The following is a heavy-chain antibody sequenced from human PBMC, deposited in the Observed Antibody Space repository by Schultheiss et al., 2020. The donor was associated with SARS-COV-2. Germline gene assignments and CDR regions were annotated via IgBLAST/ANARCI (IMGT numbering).Heavy chain of an antibody. CDR3: ARGPVRYFDVPALYHYYYGMDV. D-gene: IGHD3-9*01. J-gene: IGHJ6*02. CDR2: INHSGST. CDR1: GGSFSGYY. Sequence: SETLSLTCAVYGGSFSGYYWSWIRQPPGKGLEWIGEINHSGSTNYNPSLKSRVTISVDTSKNQFSLKLSTVTAADTAVYYCARGPVRYFDVPALYHYYYGMDVWGQGTTVTVSS. V-gene: IGHV4-34*01.